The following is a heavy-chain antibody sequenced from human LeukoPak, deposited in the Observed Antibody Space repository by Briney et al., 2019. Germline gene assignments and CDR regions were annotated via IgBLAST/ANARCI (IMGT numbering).Heavy chain of an antibody. Sequence: SETLSLTCAVYGGSFSGYYWSWIRQPPGKGLEWIGEINHSGSTNYNPSLKSQVTISVDTSKNQFSLKLSSVTAADTAVYYCARARSGHNRPDYYYYYMDVWGKGTTVTVSS. D-gene: IGHD3-3*01. CDR3: ARARSGHNRPDYYYYYMDV. J-gene: IGHJ6*03. V-gene: IGHV4-34*01. CDR1: GGSFSGYY. CDR2: INHSGST.